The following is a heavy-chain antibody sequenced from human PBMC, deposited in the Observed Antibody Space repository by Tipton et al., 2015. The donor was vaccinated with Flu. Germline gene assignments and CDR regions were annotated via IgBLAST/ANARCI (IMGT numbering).Heavy chain of an antibody. V-gene: IGHV4-38-2*02. Sequence: LRLSCTVSGYSISSGYYWGWIRQPPGKGLEWIGSIYHSGSTYNPSLKSRVTISVDTSKNQFSLKLSSVTAADTAVYYCARGPEQWLVNPHYFDYWGQGTLVTVSP. CDR1: GYSISSGYY. J-gene: IGHJ4*02. CDR2: IYHSGST. CDR3: ARGPEQWLVNPHYFDY. D-gene: IGHD6-19*01.